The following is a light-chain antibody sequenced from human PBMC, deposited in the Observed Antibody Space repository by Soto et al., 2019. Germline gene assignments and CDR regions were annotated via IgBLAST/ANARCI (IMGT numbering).Light chain of an antibody. J-gene: IGLJ3*02. V-gene: IGLV2-8*01. CDR1: SSDVGTHGY. CDR2: DVT. CDR3: MCYAGGNNWV. Sequence: QSVLTQPPSASGSPGQSVTISCTGTSSDVGTHGYVSWYQQHAGKAPKLVICDVTKRPSGVPDRFSGSKSGNTASLTVSGLQAEDEADYYCMCYAGGNNWVFGGGTKVTVL.